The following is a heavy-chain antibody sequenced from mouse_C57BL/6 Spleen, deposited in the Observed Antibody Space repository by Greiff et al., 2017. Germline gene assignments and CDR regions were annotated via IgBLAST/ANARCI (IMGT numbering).Heavy chain of an antibody. Sequence: QVQLQQPGPGLVQPSQSLSITCTVSGFSLTSYGVHWVRQSPGKGLEWLGVIWSGGSTDYNAAFISRLSISKDNSKSQVFFKRNSLQADDTAIYYCARGEIYYEFAYWGQGTLVTVSA. CDR1: GFSLTSYG. CDR3: ARGEIYYEFAY. CDR2: IWSGGST. D-gene: IGHD2-4*01. J-gene: IGHJ3*01. V-gene: IGHV2-2*01.